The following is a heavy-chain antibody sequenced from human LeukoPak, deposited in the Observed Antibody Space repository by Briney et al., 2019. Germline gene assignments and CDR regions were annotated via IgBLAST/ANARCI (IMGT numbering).Heavy chain of an antibody. D-gene: IGHD3-3*01. J-gene: IGHJ4*02. V-gene: IGHV4-59*08. CDR1: GASISSSY. CDR2: VYPSGYS. CDR3: ARQTAATTGSGYYRVKKGFDY. Sequence: SDTLSLTCTVSGASISSSYWGWIRQPPTKELEWVGYVYPSGYSNDNPSVRGRVTLSLDTSKNQFSLKLSSVTAADTAVYYCARQTAATTGSGYYRVKKGFDYWGQGTLVTVSS.